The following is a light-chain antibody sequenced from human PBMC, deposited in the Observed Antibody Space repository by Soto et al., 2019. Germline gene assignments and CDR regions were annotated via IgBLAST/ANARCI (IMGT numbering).Light chain of an antibody. J-gene: IGLJ1*01. CDR1: SSNIGAHYG. CDR2: GNS. CDR3: QSYDNSLSVYV. V-gene: IGLV1-40*01. Sequence: QSVLTQPPSVSGAPGQRVTISCTGSSSNIGAHYGVHWYQQLPGTAPKLLIYGNSNRPSGVPDRFSGSKSGTSASLAITGLQAEDEADYYCQSYDNSLSVYVFGTGTKVTLL.